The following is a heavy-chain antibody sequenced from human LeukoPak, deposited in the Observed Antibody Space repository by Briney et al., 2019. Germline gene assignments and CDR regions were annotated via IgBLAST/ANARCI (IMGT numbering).Heavy chain of an antibody. CDR1: GYTFTSYG. CDR2: ISAYNGNT. D-gene: IGHD6-13*01. V-gene: IGHV1-18*01. CDR3: ARAFNLAAAGTVYYYYMDV. J-gene: IGHJ6*03. Sequence: ASVKVSCKASGYTFTSYGISWVRQAPGQGLEWMGWISAYNGNTNYAQKLQGRVTMTTDTSTSTAYMELRSLRSDDTDVYYCARAFNLAAAGTVYYYYMDVWGKGTTVTVSS.